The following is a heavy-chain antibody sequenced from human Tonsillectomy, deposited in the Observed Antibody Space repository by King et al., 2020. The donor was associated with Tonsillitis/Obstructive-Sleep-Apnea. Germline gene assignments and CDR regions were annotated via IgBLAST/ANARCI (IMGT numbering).Heavy chain of an antibody. CDR3: ARDPVVSISSGLNWFDP. J-gene: IGHJ5*02. D-gene: IGHD6-19*01. CDR2: INSDGSST. CDR1: GFTFSSYW. V-gene: IGHV3-74*01. Sequence: VQLVESGGGLVQPGGSLRLSCAASGFTFSSYWMHWVRQAPGKGLVWVSRINSDGSSTSYAASVKGRVTLSRDNAKNTLYLQMNSLRAEDTAVYYCARDPVVSISSGLNWFDPWGQGTLVTVSS.